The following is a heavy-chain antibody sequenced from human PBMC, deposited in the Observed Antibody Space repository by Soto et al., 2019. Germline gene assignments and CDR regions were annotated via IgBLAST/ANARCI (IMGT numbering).Heavy chain of an antibody. CDR2: IYYSGST. J-gene: IGHJ6*03. CDR3: ARAVVVPALAYYYYYMDV. CDR1: GGSISSYY. V-gene: IGHV4-59*01. D-gene: IGHD2-2*01. Sequence: SQTLSLPCPVSGGSISSYYWSWIRQPPGKGLEWIGYIYYSGSTNYNPSLKSRVTISVDTSKNQFSLKLSSVTAADTAVYYCARAVVVPALAYYYYYMDVWGKGTTVTVSS.